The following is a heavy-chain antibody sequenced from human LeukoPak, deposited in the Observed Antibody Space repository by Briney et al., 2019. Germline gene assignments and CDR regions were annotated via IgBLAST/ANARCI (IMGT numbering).Heavy chain of an antibody. CDR1: GFTFSDYW. D-gene: IGHD6-6*01. CDR2: IKQDGGQR. J-gene: IGHJ4*02. V-gene: IGHV3-7*01. Sequence: GGSLRLSCTASGFTFSDYWMTWVRQAPGKGPEWVANIKQDGGQRYYVDSVRGRFTISRDNAKNSLFLQMNGLRAEDTAVYYCARRGGSSSRRSPIDYWGQRTLVTVSS. CDR3: ARRGGSSSRRSPIDY.